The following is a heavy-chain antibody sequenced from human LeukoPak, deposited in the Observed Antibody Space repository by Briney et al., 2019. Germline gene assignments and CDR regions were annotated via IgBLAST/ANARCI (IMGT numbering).Heavy chain of an antibody. J-gene: IGHJ4*02. V-gene: IGHV3-74*01. CDR1: GFTFSSYW. D-gene: IGHD4-17*01. CDR2: INSDGSST. CDR3: AGVGDSYGDYVRFDY. Sequence: GGSLRLSCAASGFTFSSYWMHWVRQVPGKGLVWVSRINSDGSSTSYADSVKGRFTISRDNAKTTLYLQMNSLRVEDTAVYYSAGVGDSYGDYVRFDYWGQGTLVTASS.